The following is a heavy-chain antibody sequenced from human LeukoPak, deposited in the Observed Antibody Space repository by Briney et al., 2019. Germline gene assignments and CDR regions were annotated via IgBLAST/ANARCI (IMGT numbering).Heavy chain of an antibody. V-gene: IGHV3-30*03. D-gene: IGHD5-18*01. CDR2: ISYDRSNK. CDR1: GFTFSSYG. CDR3: ARDGGAWIQLWLSFDY. J-gene: IGHJ4*02. Sequence: GRSLRLSCAASGFTFSSYGMHWVRQAPGKGLEWVAAISYDRSNKYYADSVKGRFTISRDNSENTLCLQMNSLKIEDTAVYYCARDGGAWIQLWLSFDYWGQGTLVTVSS.